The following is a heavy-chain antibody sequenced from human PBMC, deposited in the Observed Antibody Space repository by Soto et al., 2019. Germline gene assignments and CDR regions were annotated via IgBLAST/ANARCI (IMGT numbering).Heavy chain of an antibody. V-gene: IGHV1-8*01. J-gene: IGHJ5*02. D-gene: IGHD3-10*01. CDR2: MNPNSGDT. CDR3: ARGRFIRQVGWGVRNWFDP. CDR1: GYTFIGYD. Sequence: QVQLVQSGAEVKKPGASVKVSCKASGYTFIGYDINWVRQATGQGLEWMGWMNPNSGDTAYAKKFQGRVTMTRNTSINSAYMELSRLRFEDAADYYCARGRFIRQVGWGVRNWFDPWGQGNLVTVSA.